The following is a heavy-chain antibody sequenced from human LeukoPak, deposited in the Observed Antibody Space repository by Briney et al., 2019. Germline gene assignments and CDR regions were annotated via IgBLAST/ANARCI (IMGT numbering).Heavy chain of an antibody. V-gene: IGHV3-74*01. CDR2: IDTDGSNT. CDR1: GFTFSSYW. Sequence: GGSLRLSCAASGFTFSSYWIHWVRQAPGKGLVWVSRIDTDGSNTNYADSVKGRFTISRDNAQNTVYLQMNSLRSEDTAVYYCARVRVVVAAGHRDAFDIWGQGTMVTVSS. J-gene: IGHJ3*02. D-gene: IGHD2-15*01. CDR3: ARVRVVVAAGHRDAFDI.